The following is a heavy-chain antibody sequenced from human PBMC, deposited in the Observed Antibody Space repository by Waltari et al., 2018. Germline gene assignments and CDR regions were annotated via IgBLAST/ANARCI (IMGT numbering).Heavy chain of an antibody. V-gene: IGHV4-59*08. CDR1: GGSISRYY. J-gene: IGHJ4*02. D-gene: IGHD3-10*01. Sequence: QVQLQESGPGLVKPSETLSLTCTVSGGSISRYYWSWIRQPPGKGLEWIGYVSYSGYTNYSPYLKSRVTISVGTSKNQVSLNLSSVTAADTAIYYCARHKAGLLGDNYFDYWGQGTLVTVSS. CDR3: ARHKAGLLGDNYFDY. CDR2: VSYSGYT.